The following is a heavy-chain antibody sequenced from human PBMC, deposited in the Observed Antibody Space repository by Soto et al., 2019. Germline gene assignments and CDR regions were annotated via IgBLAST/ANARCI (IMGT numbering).Heavy chain of an antibody. V-gene: IGHV1-69*01. CDR2: IIPIFGTA. CDR1: GGTFSSYA. Sequence: QVQLVQSGAEVKKPGSSVKVSCKASGGTFSSYAISWVRQAPGQGLEWMGGIIPIFGTANYAQKFQGRVTITADESTSTAYMELSSLRSEDTAVYYCARAPGYQWGRRWYFDYWGQGPLVTVSS. D-gene: IGHD3-16*01. CDR3: ARAPGYQWGRRWYFDY. J-gene: IGHJ4*02.